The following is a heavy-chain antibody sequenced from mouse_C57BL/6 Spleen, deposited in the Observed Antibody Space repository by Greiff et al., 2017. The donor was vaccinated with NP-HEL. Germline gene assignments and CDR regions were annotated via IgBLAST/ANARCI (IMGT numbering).Heavy chain of an antibody. Sequence: QVQLQQPGAELVRPGSSVKLSCKASGYTFTSYWMHWVKQRPIQGLEWIGNIDPSDSETHYNQKFKDKATLTVDKSSSTAYMQLSSLTSEDSAVYYCAGSTTDAMDYWGQGTSVTVSS. CDR1: GYTFTSYW. J-gene: IGHJ4*01. CDR2: IDPSDSET. CDR3: AGSTTDAMDY. V-gene: IGHV1-52*01. D-gene: IGHD2-1*01.